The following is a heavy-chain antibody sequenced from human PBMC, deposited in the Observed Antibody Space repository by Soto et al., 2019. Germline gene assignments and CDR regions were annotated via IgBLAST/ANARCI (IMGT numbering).Heavy chain of an antibody. CDR1: GFTFTSSA. V-gene: IGHV1-58*01. Sequence: SVKVSCKASGFTFTSSAVQWVRQARGQRLEWIGWIVVGSGNTNYAQKFQERVTITRDMSTSTAYMELSSLRSEDTAVYYCVAAPSGYSYGLFDYWGQGTLVTVSS. CDR3: VAAPSGYSYGLFDY. D-gene: IGHD5-18*01. CDR2: IVVGSGNT. J-gene: IGHJ4*02.